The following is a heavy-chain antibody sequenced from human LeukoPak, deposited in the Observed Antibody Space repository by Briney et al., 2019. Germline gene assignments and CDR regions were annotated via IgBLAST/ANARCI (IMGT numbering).Heavy chain of an antibody. V-gene: IGHV3-53*01. CDR1: GFNVTGSD. CDR2: VYSGGDT. J-gene: IGHJ4*02. CDR3: AKDSRYSGSPS. D-gene: IGHD1-26*01. Sequence: GGSLRLSCAVSGFNVTGSDMSWVRQAPGKGLEWVSVVYSGGDTYYADSVKGRFTISRDNSKNTLYLQMNSLRAEDTAVYYCAKDSRYSGSPSWGQGTLVTVSS.